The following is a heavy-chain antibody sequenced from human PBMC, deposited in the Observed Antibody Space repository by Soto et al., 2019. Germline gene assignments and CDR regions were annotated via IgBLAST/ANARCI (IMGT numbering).Heavy chain of an antibody. Sequence: WTWIRQPPGKGLEWIGCIYYSGATFYNPSLRSRLSISIDTSKNRFSLNLSSVTAADTAVYYCARPPTPLRATDAFDIWGQGTSVIVSS. CDR3: ARPPTPLRATDAFDI. V-gene: IGHV4-30-4*08. J-gene: IGHJ3*02. CDR2: IYYSGAT. D-gene: IGHD4-4*01.